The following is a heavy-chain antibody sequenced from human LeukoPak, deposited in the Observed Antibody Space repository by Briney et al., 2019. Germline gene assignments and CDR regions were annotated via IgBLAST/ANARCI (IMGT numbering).Heavy chain of an antibody. CDR2: IRSKAYGGTT. V-gene: IGHV3-49*04. Sequence: PGGSLRLSCTASGFTFGDCAMSWVRQAPGKGLEWVGFIRSKAYGGTTEYAASVKGRFTISRDDSKSIAYLQMNSLKTEDTAVYYCARTPHNDYWGQGTLVTVSS. CDR3: ARTPHNDY. J-gene: IGHJ4*02. CDR1: GFTFGDCA.